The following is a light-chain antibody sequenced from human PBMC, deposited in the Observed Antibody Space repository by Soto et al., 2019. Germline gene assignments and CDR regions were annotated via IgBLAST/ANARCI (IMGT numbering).Light chain of an antibody. J-gene: IGLJ2*01. CDR1: NIGSKS. Sequence: SYELTQPPAVSVAPGKTAKITCGGSNIGSKSVHWYQQKPGQAPVLVIYYDTDRPSGVPERLSGSNSGSTAALTISRVEAGDEADYYCQVWDIGSGVIFGAGTKLTVL. CDR2: YDT. CDR3: QVWDIGSGVI. V-gene: IGLV3-21*04.